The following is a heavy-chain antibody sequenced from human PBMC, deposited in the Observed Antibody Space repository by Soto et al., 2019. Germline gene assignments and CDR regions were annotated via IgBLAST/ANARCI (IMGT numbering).Heavy chain of an antibody. J-gene: IGHJ6*01. CDR3: ARDSTGSGLDYGMDV. CDR2: ISSDSIYT. CDR1: GFTFNDHY. Sequence: QVQLVESGGGLVQPGGSLRLSCAASGFTFNDHYMTWIRQAPGKGLEWVSFISSDSIYTNSADSVKGRFTISRDNAKNLLYLQMSSLRVEDTAVYYCARDSTGSGLDYGMDVW. D-gene: IGHD3-10*01. V-gene: IGHV3-11*06.